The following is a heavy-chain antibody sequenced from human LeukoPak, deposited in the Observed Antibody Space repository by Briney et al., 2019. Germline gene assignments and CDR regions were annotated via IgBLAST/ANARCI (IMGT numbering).Heavy chain of an antibody. CDR1: GYTFTSYY. CDR2: INPSGGST. Sequence: ASVKVSCKASGYTFTSYYLHWVRQAPGQGLEWMGIINPSGGSTSYAQNLQGRVTMTTDTSTSTAYMELRSLRSDDTAVYYCARVQGSSGWYIFDYWGQGTLVTVSS. J-gene: IGHJ4*02. CDR3: ARVQGSSGWYIFDY. V-gene: IGHV1-46*01. D-gene: IGHD6-19*01.